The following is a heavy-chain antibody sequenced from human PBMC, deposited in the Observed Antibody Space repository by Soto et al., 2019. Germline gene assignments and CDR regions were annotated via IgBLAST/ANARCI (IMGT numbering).Heavy chain of an antibody. CDR2: ISAHNGNT. D-gene: IGHD6-6*01. CDR3: ARGRDGDY. J-gene: IGHJ4*02. CDR1: GYTFTSYG. V-gene: IGHV1-18*01. Sequence: QVHLVQSGAEVKKPGASVKVSCKASGYTFTSYGITWVRQAPGQGLEWMGWISAHNGNTDYAQKLQGRVIVTRDTSTSTADMELRSLRSDDTAVYYCARGRDGDYWGQGALVTVSS.